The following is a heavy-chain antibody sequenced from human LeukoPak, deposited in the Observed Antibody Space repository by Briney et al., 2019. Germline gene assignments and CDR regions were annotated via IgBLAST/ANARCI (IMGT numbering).Heavy chain of an antibody. D-gene: IGHD4-11*01. CDR1: GFIFRHHG. CDR2: IWSDATNR. CDR3: ARDAQRGFDYSNSLKN. V-gene: IGHV3-33*01. J-gene: IGHJ4*01. Sequence: GGSLRLSCAASGFIFRHHGMHWVRQAPGKGLEWVAVIWSDATNRFYADSVKGRFTISRDNSQNTVSLQMNSLRVKDTAIYYCARDAQRGFDYSNSLKNWGHGTLVTVSS.